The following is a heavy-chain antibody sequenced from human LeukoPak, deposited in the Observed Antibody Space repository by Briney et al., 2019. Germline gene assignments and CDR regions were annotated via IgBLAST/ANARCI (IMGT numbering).Heavy chain of an antibody. Sequence: SQTLSLTCAISGDSVSSNSGAWNWIRQSPSRGLEWLGRTYYRSKWYNDYAESVKSRINIKPDTSRNQFSLHLNSVTPEDTAVYYCVRDQAGLDYWGQGTLVTVSS. CDR1: GDSVSSNSGA. CDR3: VRDQAGLDY. V-gene: IGHV6-1*01. D-gene: IGHD6-13*01. CDR2: TYYRSKWYN. J-gene: IGHJ4*02.